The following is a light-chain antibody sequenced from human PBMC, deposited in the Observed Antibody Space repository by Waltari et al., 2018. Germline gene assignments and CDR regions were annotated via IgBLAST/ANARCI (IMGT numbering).Light chain of an antibody. V-gene: IGKV1-39*01. Sequence: DIQMTQSPSYLSASVGYRVTITCRASQSISSYLNWYQQKPVKAPKLLLYAASSLQRGVPSRFSGSRSGTDFTLTISSLQPEDFATYYCQQSYSTPPYTFGQGTKLEIK. CDR1: QSISSY. J-gene: IGKJ2*01. CDR3: QQSYSTPPYT. CDR2: AAS.